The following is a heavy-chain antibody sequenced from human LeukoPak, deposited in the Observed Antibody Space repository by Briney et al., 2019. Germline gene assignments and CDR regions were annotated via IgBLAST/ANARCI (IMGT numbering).Heavy chain of an antibody. J-gene: IGHJ4*02. D-gene: IGHD3-22*01. CDR2: IYPGDSDT. CDR1: GYSFTSYW. V-gene: IGHV5-51*01. Sequence: GESLKISCKGSGYSFTSYWIGWVRQMPGKGLEWMGIIYPGDSDTRYSPSFQGQVTISADKSISTAYLQWSSLKASDTAMYYCARYVVGPYYYDSSGYHLDYWGQGTLVTVSS. CDR3: ARYVVGPYYYDSSGYHLDY.